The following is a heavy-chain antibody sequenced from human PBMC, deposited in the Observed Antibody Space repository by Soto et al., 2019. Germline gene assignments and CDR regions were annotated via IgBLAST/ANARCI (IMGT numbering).Heavy chain of an antibody. V-gene: IGHV1-8*01. Sequence: ASVKVSCKASGYTFTSYDINWVRQATGQGLEWMGWMNPNSGNTGYAQKFQGRVTMTRNTSISTAYMELSSLRSEDTAVYYCARSSTVVTPYGMDVWGQGTTVTVSS. CDR1: GYTFTSYD. CDR3: ARSSTVVTPYGMDV. CDR2: MNPNSGNT. D-gene: IGHD4-17*01. J-gene: IGHJ6*02.